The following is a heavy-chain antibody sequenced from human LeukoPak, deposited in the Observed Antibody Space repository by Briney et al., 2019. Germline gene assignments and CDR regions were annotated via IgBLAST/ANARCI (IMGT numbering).Heavy chain of an antibody. CDR2: ISGSGGST. CDR3: ARALGDSSGYYDY. J-gene: IGHJ4*02. CDR1: GFTFSSYA. D-gene: IGHD3-22*01. Sequence: SGGSLRLSCAASGFTFSSYAMSWVRQAPGKGLEWVSAISGSGGSTYYADSVKGRFTISRDNSKNTLYLQMNSLRAEDTAVYYCARALGDSSGYYDYWGQGTLVTVSS. V-gene: IGHV3-23*01.